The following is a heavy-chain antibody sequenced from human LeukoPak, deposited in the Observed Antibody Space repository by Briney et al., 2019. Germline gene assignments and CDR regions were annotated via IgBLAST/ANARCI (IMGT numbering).Heavy chain of an antibody. J-gene: IGHJ4*02. CDR3: ARGGHSSFDY. CDR2: ITSDGSNI. V-gene: IGHV3-74*01. CDR1: GFTFSNFW. D-gene: IGHD3-16*01. Sequence: PGGSLRLSCAASGFTFSNFWLHWVRQAPGKGLEWVSRITSDGSNINYADSVQGRFTISRDNAKNTLYVQMNSLRAEDTAVYYCARGGHSSFDYWGQGALVTVSS.